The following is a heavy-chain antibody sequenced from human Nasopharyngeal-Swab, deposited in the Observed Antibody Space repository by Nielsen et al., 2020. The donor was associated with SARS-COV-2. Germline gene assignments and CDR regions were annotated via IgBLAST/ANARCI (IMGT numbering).Heavy chain of an antibody. J-gene: IGHJ2*01. CDR2: INPSGGST. V-gene: IGHV1-46*01. CDR3: ARKQWFDPPADWYFDL. CDR1: GYTFISYY. D-gene: IGHD6-19*01. Sequence: ASVKVSCKASGYTFISYYMHWVRQAPGQGLEWMGIINPSGGSTSYAQKFQGRVTMTRDTSTSTVYMELSSLRSEDTAVYYCARKQWFDPPADWYFDLWGRGTLVTVSS.